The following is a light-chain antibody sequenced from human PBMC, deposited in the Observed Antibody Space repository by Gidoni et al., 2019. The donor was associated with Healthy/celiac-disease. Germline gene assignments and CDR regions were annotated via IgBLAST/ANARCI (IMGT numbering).Light chain of an antibody. V-gene: IGKV1-33*01. Sequence: DIQMTQSPSSLSASVGDRVTITCQASQDISTYLNWYQQKPGKAPKFLIYDASNLETGVPSRFSGSGSGTDFTFTISSLQPEDIATYYCQQYDNLPLTFGGGTKVEIK. CDR3: QQYDNLPLT. CDR2: DAS. CDR1: QDISTY. J-gene: IGKJ4*01.